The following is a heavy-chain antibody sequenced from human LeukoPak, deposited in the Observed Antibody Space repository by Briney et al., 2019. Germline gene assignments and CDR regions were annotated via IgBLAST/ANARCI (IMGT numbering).Heavy chain of an antibody. CDR2: ISGDGANT. J-gene: IGHJ4*02. Sequence: GGSLRLSCAASGLTSSSYAMSWVRQAPGKGLEWVASISGDGANTNYAESVKGRFTISRDNSKNTLYLQMNSLTGEDTAIYYCAIDPFHWGTIYFDYWGQGAPVTVSS. CDR1: GLTSSSYA. CDR3: AIDPFHWGTIYFDY. D-gene: IGHD7-27*01. V-gene: IGHV3-23*01.